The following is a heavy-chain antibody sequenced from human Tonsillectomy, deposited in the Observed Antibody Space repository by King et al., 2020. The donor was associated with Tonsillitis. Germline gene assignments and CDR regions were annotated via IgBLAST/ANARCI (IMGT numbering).Heavy chain of an antibody. CDR2: SIPMFGTA. J-gene: IGHJ3*02. Sequence: QLVQSGAEVKKPGSSVKVSCRAFGGTFSTYTIRWVGQAPGQGLEWMGGSIPMFGTANYKQKFQGRVTSTADESTSTVYMELSSLRSDDTAVYYCARGGWGAFDIWGQGTMVTVSS. V-gene: IGHV1-69*12. CDR3: ARGGWGAFDI. D-gene: IGHD3-10*01. CDR1: GGTFSTYT.